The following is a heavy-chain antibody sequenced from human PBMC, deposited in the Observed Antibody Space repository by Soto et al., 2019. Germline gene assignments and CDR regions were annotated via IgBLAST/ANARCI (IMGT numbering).Heavy chain of an antibody. J-gene: IGHJ4*02. CDR1: GFTFSSYG. CDR3: AKSLGYCSGGSGYGFDY. CDR2: ISYDGSNK. V-gene: IGHV3-30*18. Sequence: QVQLVESGGGVVQPGRSLRLSCAASGFTFSSYGMHWVRQAPGKGLEWVAVISYDGSNKYYADSVKGRFTISRDNSKNTLYLQMNSLRAEDTAVYYCAKSLGYCSGGSGYGFDYWGQGTLVTVSS. D-gene: IGHD2-15*01.